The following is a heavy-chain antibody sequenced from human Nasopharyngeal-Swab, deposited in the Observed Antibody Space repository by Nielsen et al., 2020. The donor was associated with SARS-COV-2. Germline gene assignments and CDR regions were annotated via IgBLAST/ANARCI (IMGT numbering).Heavy chain of an antibody. CDR3: VRSSSWYSFDY. CDR2: IYYNGNT. J-gene: IGHJ4*02. Sequence: SETLSPTCTLSGASITFTTFYWGCIRQPPAKGLSWIVNIYYNGNTYQNPSLKRPLTISVAKSKNQFSLQLSSVTAADTAVYYCVRSSSWYSFDYGAQGTQVTVSS. D-gene: IGHD6-13*01. CDR1: GASITFTTFY. V-gene: IGHV4-39*01.